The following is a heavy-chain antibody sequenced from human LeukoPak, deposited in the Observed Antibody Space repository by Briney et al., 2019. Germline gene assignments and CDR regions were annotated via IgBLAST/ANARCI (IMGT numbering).Heavy chain of an antibody. CDR2: IYYSGST. Sequence: SETLSLTCTVSGGSISSHYWSWIRQPPGKGLEWIGYIYYSGSTNYNPSLKSRVTISVDTSKNQFSLKLSSVTAADTAVYYCARHAYSSSWSQWTGHTRIDYWGQGTLVTVSS. CDR3: ARHAYSSSWSQWTGHTRIDY. J-gene: IGHJ4*02. CDR1: GGSISSHY. V-gene: IGHV4-59*08. D-gene: IGHD6-13*01.